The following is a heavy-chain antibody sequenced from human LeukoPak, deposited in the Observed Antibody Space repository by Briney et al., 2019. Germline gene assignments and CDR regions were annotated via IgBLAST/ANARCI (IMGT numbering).Heavy chain of an antibody. CDR2: INGDGRST. J-gene: IGHJ5*02. CDR3: ARDSRRFDP. Sequence: GGSLRLSCVASGFTLSSYWMHWVRQAPGKGLEWVSRINGDGRSTGYADSVKGRFTISRDNAKNTLYLQMNSLRAEDTAMYYCARDSRRFDPWGQGALVTVSS. V-gene: IGHV3-74*01. CDR1: GFTLSSYW.